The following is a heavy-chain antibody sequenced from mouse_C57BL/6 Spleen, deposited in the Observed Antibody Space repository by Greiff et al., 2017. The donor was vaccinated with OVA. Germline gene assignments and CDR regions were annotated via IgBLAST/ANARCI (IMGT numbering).Heavy chain of an antibody. CDR2: INPYNGGT. D-gene: IGHD2-4*01. Sequence: VHVKQSGPVLVKPGASVKMSCKASGYTFTDYYMNWVKQSHGKSLEWIGVINPYNGGTSYNQKFKGKATLTVDKSSSTAYMELNSLTSEDSAVYYCARRDYDYFDYWGQGTTLTVSS. CDR1: GYTFTDYY. V-gene: IGHV1-19*01. CDR3: ARRDYDYFDY. J-gene: IGHJ2*01.